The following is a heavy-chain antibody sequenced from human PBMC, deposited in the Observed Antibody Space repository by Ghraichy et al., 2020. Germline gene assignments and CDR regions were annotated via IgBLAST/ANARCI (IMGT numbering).Heavy chain of an antibody. CDR2: ISGSGGST. CDR1: GFTFSSYA. Sequence: GGSLRLSCAASGFTFSSYAMSWVRQAPGKGLEWVSAISGSGGSTYYADSVKGRFTISRDNSKNTLYLQMNSLRAEDTAVYYCANTNFGVAALYYFDHWGQGTLVTVSS. D-gene: IGHD3-3*01. J-gene: IGHJ4*02. CDR3: ANTNFGVAALYYFDH. V-gene: IGHV3-23*01.